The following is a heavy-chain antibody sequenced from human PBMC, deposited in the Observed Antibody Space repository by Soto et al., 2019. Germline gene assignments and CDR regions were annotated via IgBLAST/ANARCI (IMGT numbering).Heavy chain of an antibody. CDR3: ARDLGEMYAI. CDR1: GFTFRSST. Sequence: VQLVESGGGLVKPGGSLRLSCAGSGFTFRSSTMSWVRQAPGKGLEWVSSISSSSSYIYYADSLKGRFTISRDNAKNSLYLQLSSLRAEDTAVYYCARDLGEMYAIWGQGALVTVSS. V-gene: IGHV3-21*01. CDR2: ISSSSSYI. D-gene: IGHD2-8*01. J-gene: IGHJ4*02.